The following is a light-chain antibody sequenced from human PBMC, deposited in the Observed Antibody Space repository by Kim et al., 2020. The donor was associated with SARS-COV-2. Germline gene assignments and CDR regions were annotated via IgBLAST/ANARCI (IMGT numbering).Light chain of an antibody. J-gene: IGKJ5*01. CDR3: QQYKNWPPIT. CDR1: QSVSTD. V-gene: IGKV3D-15*01. CDR2: GAS. Sequence: SPGERATLSCRASQSVSTDLAWYQQKSGQAPRLLIYGASTRATGIPARFSGSGSGTDFTLTISGLQSEDLAVYYCQQYKNWPPITFRRGTRLEL.